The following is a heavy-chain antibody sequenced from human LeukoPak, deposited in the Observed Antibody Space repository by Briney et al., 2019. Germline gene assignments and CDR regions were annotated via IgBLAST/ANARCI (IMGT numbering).Heavy chain of an antibody. Sequence: GESLKISCKATGYNFTKYWIGWVRRMPGKGLEWMGTIYPGDSDTKYSPAFQGQVTISANKSVNTAYLQWSSLTASDTAIYYCVRRLIAARYFDFWGQGSLVTVSS. CDR1: GYNFTKYW. CDR3: VRRLIAARYFDF. CDR2: IYPGDSDT. D-gene: IGHD6-6*01. V-gene: IGHV5-51*01. J-gene: IGHJ4*02.